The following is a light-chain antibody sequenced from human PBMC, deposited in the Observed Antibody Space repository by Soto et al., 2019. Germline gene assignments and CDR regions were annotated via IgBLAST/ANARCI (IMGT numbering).Light chain of an antibody. CDR2: GAS. J-gene: IGKJ3*01. V-gene: IGKV3-20*01. Sequence: EIVLTQSPATLSLSPGDRATLSCRASQSISSYLAWYQQKPGQAPRLLIYGASSRATGIPDRFSGSGSGTDFTLTISRLEPEDFAVYYCQQYGSSPRTFGPGTKVDIK. CDR3: QQYGSSPRT. CDR1: QSISSY.